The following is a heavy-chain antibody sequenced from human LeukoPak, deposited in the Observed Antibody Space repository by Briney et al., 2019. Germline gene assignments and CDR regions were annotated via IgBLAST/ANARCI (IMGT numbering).Heavy chain of an antibody. CDR1: GFTVSSNS. V-gene: IGHV3-66*02. CDR2: IYAGGTT. Sequence: GGSLRLSCAASGFTVSSNSMTWVRQAPRKGLEGVSIIYAGGTTYYADSMKGRFTISRDNSKNTLYLQMSSLRAEDTAVYYCASGVTNSYYFHYWGQGTLVTVSS. J-gene: IGHJ4*02. CDR3: ASGVTNSYYFHY. D-gene: IGHD2/OR15-2a*01.